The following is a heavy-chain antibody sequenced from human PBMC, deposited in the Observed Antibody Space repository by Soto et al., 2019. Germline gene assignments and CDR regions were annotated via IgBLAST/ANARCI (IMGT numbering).Heavy chain of an antibody. CDR3: ARDRPTSSIRARDYYYAMDV. J-gene: IGHJ6*02. CDR1: GYTFTSYD. CDR2: MNPNSGNT. Sequence: VKVSCKASGYTFTSYDINWVRQATGQGLEWMGWMNPNSGNTGYAQKFQGRVTMTTDTSTTTGYMELRSLRSDDTAVYYCARDRPTSSIRARDYYYAMDVWGQGTTVTVSS. D-gene: IGHD6-6*01. V-gene: IGHV1-8*01.